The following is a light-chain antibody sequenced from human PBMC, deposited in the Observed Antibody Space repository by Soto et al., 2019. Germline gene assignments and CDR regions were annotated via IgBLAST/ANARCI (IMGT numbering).Light chain of an antibody. CDR1: QSVNNN. CDR2: GAS. Sequence: EIILTQSPASLSVSPGERATLSCRASQSVNNNLAWYQQKPGQAPRILIYGASTRATGIPGRFRGSGSGTEFTLTISSLQFEVFAVYFWQQYNNLPPVTFGEGTKLEIK. J-gene: IGKJ2*01. CDR3: QQYNNLPPVT. V-gene: IGKV3-15*01.